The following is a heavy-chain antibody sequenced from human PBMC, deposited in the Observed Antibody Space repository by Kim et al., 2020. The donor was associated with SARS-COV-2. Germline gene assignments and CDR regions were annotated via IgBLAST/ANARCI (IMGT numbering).Heavy chain of an antibody. CDR3: ARDVCGSSTSCYYWFDP. V-gene: IGHV4-4*02. Sequence: SETLSLTCAVSGGSISSSNWWSWVRQPPGKGLEWIGEIYHSGSTNYNPSLKSRVTISEDKSKNQFSLKLSSVTAADTAVYYCARDVCGSSTSCYYWFDPWGQGTLVTVSS. CDR2: IYHSGST. J-gene: IGHJ5*02. CDR1: GGSISSSNW. D-gene: IGHD2-2*01.